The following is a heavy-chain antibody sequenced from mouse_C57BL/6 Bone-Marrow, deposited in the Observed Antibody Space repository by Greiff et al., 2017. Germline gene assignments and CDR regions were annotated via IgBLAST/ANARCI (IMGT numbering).Heavy chain of an antibody. CDR3: ARGAGREPFAY. CDR1: GYAFSSYW. V-gene: IGHV1-80*01. D-gene: IGHD3-3*01. CDR2: IYPGDGDT. J-gene: IGHJ3*01. Sequence: VQVVESGAELVKPGASVKISCKASGYAFSSYWMNWVKQRPGKGLEWIGQIYPGDGDTNYNGKFKGKATLTADKSSSTAYMQLSSLTSEDSAVYFCARGAGREPFAYWGQGTLVTVSA.